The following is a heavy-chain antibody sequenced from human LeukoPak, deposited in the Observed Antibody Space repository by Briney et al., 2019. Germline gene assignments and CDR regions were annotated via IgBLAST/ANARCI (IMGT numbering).Heavy chain of an antibody. Sequence: PGGSLRLSCAASGFTFSSYSMNWVRQAPGKGLEWVSSISSSSSYIYYADSVKGRFTISRDNARNSLYLQMNSLRAEDTAVYYCARSIAAAVYFDYWGQGTLVTVSP. J-gene: IGHJ4*02. V-gene: IGHV3-21*01. CDR3: ARSIAAAVYFDY. D-gene: IGHD6-13*01. CDR1: GFTFSSYS. CDR2: ISSSSSYI.